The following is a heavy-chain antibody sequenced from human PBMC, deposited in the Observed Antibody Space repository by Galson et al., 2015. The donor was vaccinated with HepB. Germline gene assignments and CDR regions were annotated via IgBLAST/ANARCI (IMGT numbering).Heavy chain of an antibody. CDR1: GGSISSYY. CDR3: ARDRHYFDY. CDR2: IYYSGST. J-gene: IGHJ4*02. V-gene: IGHV4-59*01. Sequence: LSLTCTVSGGSISSYYWSWIRQPPGKGLEWIGYIYYSGSTNYNPSLRSRVTISVDTSKNQFSLKLSSVTAADTAVYYCARDRHYFDYWGQGTLVTVSS.